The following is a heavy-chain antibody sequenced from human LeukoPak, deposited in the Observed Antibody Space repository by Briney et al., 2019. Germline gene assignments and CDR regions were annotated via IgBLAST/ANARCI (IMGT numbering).Heavy chain of an antibody. D-gene: IGHD3/OR15-3a*01. CDR3: ATDLDWKGFGFDY. CDR2: IKSKTDGGTT. V-gene: IGHV3-15*01. J-gene: IGHJ4*02. CDR1: GFTFSNAW. Sequence: GGSLRLSCAASGFTFSNAWMGWVRQAPGKGLEWVGRIKSKTDGGTTDYAAPVKGRFTISRDDSKNTLYLQMNSLKTEDTAVYYCATDLDWKGFGFDYWGQGTLVTVSS.